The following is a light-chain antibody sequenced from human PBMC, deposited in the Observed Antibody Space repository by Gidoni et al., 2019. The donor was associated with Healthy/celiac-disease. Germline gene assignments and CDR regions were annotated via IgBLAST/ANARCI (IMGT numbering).Light chain of an antibody. J-gene: IGKJ3*01. Sequence: DSMMTQSPRSLPVTPGEPASISCRSSQSLLHSNGYNYLDWYLQKPGQSPQLLIYLGSNRASGVPDRFSGSGSGTDFTLKISRVEAEDVGVYYCMQALQTPFTFGPGTKVDIK. CDR2: LGS. V-gene: IGKV2-28*01. CDR1: QSLLHSNGYNY. CDR3: MQALQTPFT.